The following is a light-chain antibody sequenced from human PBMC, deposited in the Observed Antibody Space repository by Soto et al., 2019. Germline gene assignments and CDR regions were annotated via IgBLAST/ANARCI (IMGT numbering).Light chain of an antibody. CDR1: QYISSN. CDR3: QQYHDWPPLT. J-gene: IGKJ4*01. V-gene: IGKV3D-15*01. Sequence: DIVMTQSPATLSESPGERVTLSCRASQYISSNLAWYQQKPGQPPRLLIYDATSRATGIPSRFSGSGSGTDFTLPIISLQSEDFAVYFCQQYHDWPPLTFGGGTKVEIK. CDR2: DAT.